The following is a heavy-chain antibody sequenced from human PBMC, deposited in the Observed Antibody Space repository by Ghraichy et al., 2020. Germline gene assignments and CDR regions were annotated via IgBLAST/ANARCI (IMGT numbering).Heavy chain of an antibody. CDR2: IYYSGST. CDR1: GGSISSYY. V-gene: IGHV4-59*01. D-gene: IGHD3-10*01. Sequence: SETLSLTCTVSGGSISSYYWSWIRQPPGKGLEWIGYIYYSGSTNYNPSLKSRVTISVDTSKNQFSLKLSSVTAADTAVYYCARGGSQHDAFDIWGQGTMVTVSS. J-gene: IGHJ3*02. CDR3: ARGGSQHDAFDI.